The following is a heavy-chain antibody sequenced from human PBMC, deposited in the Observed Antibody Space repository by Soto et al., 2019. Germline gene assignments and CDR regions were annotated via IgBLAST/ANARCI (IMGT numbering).Heavy chain of an antibody. V-gene: IGHV3-73*01. CDR2: IKSKANSYAT. CDR1: GFTFSGSA. D-gene: IGHD4-4*01. CDR3: SRLPDTTAGMDV. Sequence: GGSLRLSCAASGFTFSGSAMHWVRQAPGKGLEWVGRIKSKANSYATAYTASVKGRFTISRDDSKNTAYLQMNSLKTEDTAVYYCSRLPDTTAGMDVWGQGTTVTVSS. J-gene: IGHJ6*02.